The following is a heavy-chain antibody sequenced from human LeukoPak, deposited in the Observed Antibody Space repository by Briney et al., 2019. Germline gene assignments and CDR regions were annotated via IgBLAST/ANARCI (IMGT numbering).Heavy chain of an antibody. J-gene: IGHJ4*02. Sequence: GRSLRLSCAASGFTFRSYGMHWVRQAPGKGLEWVAVTSCDGSNKYYADSVKGRFTISRDNAKNSLYLQMNSLRVEDTAVYYCARDPQRGGPVDYWGQGTLVTVSS. V-gene: IGHV3-30*03. CDR2: TSCDGSNK. CDR3: ARDPQRGGPVDY. CDR1: GFTFRSYG. D-gene: IGHD2-2*01.